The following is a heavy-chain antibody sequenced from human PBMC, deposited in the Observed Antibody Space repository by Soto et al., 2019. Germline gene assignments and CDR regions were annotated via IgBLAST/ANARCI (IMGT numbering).Heavy chain of an antibody. J-gene: IGHJ6*02. V-gene: IGHV4-34*01. Sequence: SETLSLTCAVYGGSFSGYYWSWIRQPPGKGLEWIGEINHSGSTNYNPSLKSRVTISVDTSKNQFSLKLSSVTAADTAVYYCARECSSTSCFFRYGMDVWGQGTTVTVSS. D-gene: IGHD2-2*01. CDR1: GGSFSGYY. CDR3: ARECSSTSCFFRYGMDV. CDR2: INHSGST.